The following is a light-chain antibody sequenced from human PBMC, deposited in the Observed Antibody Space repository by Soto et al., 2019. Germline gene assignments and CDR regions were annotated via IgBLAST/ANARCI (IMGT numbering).Light chain of an antibody. CDR1: QSVSSNY. V-gene: IGKV3-20*01. CDR3: QQYSSSPPEFT. J-gene: IGKJ3*01. Sequence: EIVLTQSPGTLSVSPGERVTLSCRASQSVSSNYLAGYQQRPGQAPRLLIFGASYRATGIPDRFSGSGSGTDFTLSISRPEPEDVAVYYCQQYSSSPPEFTFGPGTKVDSK. CDR2: GAS.